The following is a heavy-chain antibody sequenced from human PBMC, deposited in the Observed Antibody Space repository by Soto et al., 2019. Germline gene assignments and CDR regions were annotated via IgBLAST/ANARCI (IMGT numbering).Heavy chain of an antibody. V-gene: IGHV4-34*01. CDR1: GGSFSGYY. Sequence: KPSETLSLTCAVYGGSFSGYYWSWTRQPPGKGLECIGEINHSGSTNYNPSLKSRVTISVDTSKNQFSLKLSSVTAADTAVYYCARGYSSGWKGGFDYWGQGTLVTVSS. CDR3: ARGYSSGWKGGFDY. D-gene: IGHD6-19*01. J-gene: IGHJ4*02. CDR2: INHSGST.